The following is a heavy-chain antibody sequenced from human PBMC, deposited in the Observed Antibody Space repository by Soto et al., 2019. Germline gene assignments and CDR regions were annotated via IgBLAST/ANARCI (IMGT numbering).Heavy chain of an antibody. CDR2: FDPEDGET. J-gene: IGHJ4*02. D-gene: IGHD1-26*01. V-gene: IGHV1-24*01. CDR3: ATVSVGAPEFSY. CDR1: GYTLTELS. Sequence: GASVKVSCKVSGYTLTELSMHWVRQAPGEGLEWMGGFDPEDGETIYAQKFQGRVTMTEDTSTDTAYMELSSLRSEDTAVYYCATVSVGAPEFSYWGQGTLVTVSS.